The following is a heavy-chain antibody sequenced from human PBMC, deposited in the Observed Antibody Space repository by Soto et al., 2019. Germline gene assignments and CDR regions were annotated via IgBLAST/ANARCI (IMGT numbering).Heavy chain of an antibody. J-gene: IGHJ6*02. CDR3: ARDPLPGVVIHEYYYYYGMDV. D-gene: IGHD3-22*01. V-gene: IGHV1-2*02. CDR2: INPNSGGT. Sequence: ASVKVSCKASGYTFTGYYMHWVRQAPGQGLEWMGWINPNSGGTNYAQKFQGRVTMTRGTSISTAYMELSRLRSDDTAVYYCARDPLPGVVIHEYYYYYGMDVWGQGTTVTVSS. CDR1: GYTFTGYY.